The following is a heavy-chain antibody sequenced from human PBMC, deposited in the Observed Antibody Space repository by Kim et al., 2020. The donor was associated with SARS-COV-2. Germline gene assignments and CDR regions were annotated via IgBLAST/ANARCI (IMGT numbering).Heavy chain of an antibody. J-gene: IGHJ4*02. D-gene: IGHD6-13*01. CDR1: GFTFSSYG. CDR3: AKDTGYSSSWWRYFDY. Sequence: GGSLRLSCSASGFTFSSYGMHWVRQAPGKGLEWVAVISYDGSNKYYADSVKGRFTISRDNSKNTLYLQMNSLRAEDTAVYYCAKDTGYSSSWWRYFDYWGQGTLVTVSS. CDR2: ISYDGSNK. V-gene: IGHV3-30*18.